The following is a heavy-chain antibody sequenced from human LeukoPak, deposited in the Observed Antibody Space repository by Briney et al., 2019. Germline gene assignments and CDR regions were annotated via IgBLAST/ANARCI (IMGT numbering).Heavy chain of an antibody. CDR1: GFTFSSYT. D-gene: IGHD6-13*01. V-gene: IGHV3-21*01. CDR2: ISSSSSYI. J-gene: IGHJ4*02. Sequence: GGSLRLSCAASGFTFSSYTMNWVRQAPGKGLEWVSSISSSSSYIYYADSVKGRFTISRDNAKNSLYLQMNSLRAEDTAVYYCVLLVGRAGNNDYWGQGTLVTVSS. CDR3: VLLVGRAGNNDY.